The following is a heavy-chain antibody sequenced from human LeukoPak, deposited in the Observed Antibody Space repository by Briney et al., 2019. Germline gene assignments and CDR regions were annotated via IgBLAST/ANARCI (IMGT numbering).Heavy chain of an antibody. J-gene: IGHJ4*02. CDR3: ARDAGYSSGWYGRKMYYFDY. D-gene: IGHD6-19*01. Sequence: PGGSLRLSCAASGFTFSSCWMSWVRQAPGKGLEWVANIKRDGSEKYYVDSVKGRFTISRDNAKNSLYLQMNSLRAEDTAVYYCARDAGYSSGWYGRKMYYFDYWGQGTLVTVSS. CDR1: GFTFSSCW. V-gene: IGHV3-7*01. CDR2: IKRDGSEK.